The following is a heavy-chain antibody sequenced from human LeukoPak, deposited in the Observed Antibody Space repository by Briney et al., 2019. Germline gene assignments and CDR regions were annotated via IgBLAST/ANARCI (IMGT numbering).Heavy chain of an antibody. J-gene: IGHJ4*02. CDR2: IYYSGST. D-gene: IGHD4-17*01. Sequence: SETLSLTCTVSGGSISSSSYYWGWIRQPPGKGLEWIGSIYYSGSTYYNPSLKSRVTISVDTSKNQFSLKLSSVTAAGTAVYYCARGAYGDPFDYWGQGTLVTVSS. CDR3: ARGAYGDPFDY. CDR1: GGSISSSSYY. V-gene: IGHV4-39*07.